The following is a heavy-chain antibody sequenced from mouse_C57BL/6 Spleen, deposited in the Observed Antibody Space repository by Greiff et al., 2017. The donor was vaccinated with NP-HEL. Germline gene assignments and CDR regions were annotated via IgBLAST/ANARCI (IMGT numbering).Heavy chain of an antibody. D-gene: IGHD1-1*01. J-gene: IGHJ2*01. CDR3: ARGYVPLYFDY. CDR1: GYSITSGYY. V-gene: IGHV3-6*01. Sequence: EVQVVESGPGLVNPSQSLSLTCSVTGYSITSGYYWNWIRQFPGNKLEWMGYISYDGSNNYNPSLKNRISITRDTSKNQFFLKLNSVTTEDTATYYCARGYVPLYFDYWGQGTTLTVSS. CDR2: ISYDGSN.